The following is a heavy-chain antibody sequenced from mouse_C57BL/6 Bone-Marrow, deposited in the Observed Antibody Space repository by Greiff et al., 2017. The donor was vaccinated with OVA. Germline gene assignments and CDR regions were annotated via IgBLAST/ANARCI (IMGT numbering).Heavy chain of an antibody. J-gene: IGHJ3*01. D-gene: IGHD1-1*01. CDR2: IYPGSGST. V-gene: IGHV1-55*01. CDR3: ATRFITTVPFAY. CDR1: GYTFTSYW. Sequence: QVQLQQPGAELVKPGASVKMSCKASGYTFTSYWITWVKQRPGQGLEWIGDIYPGSGSTNYNEKFKIKATLTVDTSSSTAYMQLSSLTSEDAAVYYCATRFITTVPFAYWGQGTLVTVSA.